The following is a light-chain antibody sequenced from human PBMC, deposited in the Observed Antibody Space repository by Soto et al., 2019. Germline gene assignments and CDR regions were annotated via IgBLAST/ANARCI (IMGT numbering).Light chain of an antibody. J-gene: IGLJ2*01. CDR1: SSDVGRYDY. V-gene: IGLV2-8*01. Sequence: QSALTQPPSASGSPGQSVTISCTGTSSDVGRYDYVSWYQHLPGKAPKLLIHEVFRRPSGVPDRFSGSKSGNTASLTVSGLQAEDEADYYCSAFAGSNSPVVFGGGTKLTVL. CDR3: SAFAGSNSPVV. CDR2: EVF.